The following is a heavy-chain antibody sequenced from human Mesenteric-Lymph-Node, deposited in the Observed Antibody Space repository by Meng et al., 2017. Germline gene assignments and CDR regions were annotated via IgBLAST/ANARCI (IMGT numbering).Heavy chain of an antibody. CDR2: ITEAGDT. J-gene: IGHJ4*02. CDR3: ARGGGLSDSSGYFDY. Sequence: GESLKISCAASGFTFSSYDMHWVRQVTGKGLEWVSAITEAGDTYYSGSVKGRFTISRETAKNCLYLQMNSLRAGDTAVYYCARGGGLSDSSGYFDYWGLGILVTVSS. V-gene: IGHV3-13*01. CDR1: GFTFSSYD. D-gene: IGHD3-22*01.